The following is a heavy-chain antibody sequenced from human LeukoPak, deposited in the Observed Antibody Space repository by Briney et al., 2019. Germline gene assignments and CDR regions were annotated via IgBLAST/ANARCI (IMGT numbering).Heavy chain of an antibody. D-gene: IGHD3-3*01. CDR3: ARGLTIFGVARHMDV. V-gene: IGHV1-18*01. CDR2: ISAYNGNT. CDR1: GYTFTSYS. Sequence: ASVKVSCKASGYTFTSYSISWVRQAPGQGLEWMGWISAYNGNTNYAQKLQGRVTMTRDTSISTAYMELSRLRSDDTAVYYCARGLTIFGVARHMDVWGKGTTVTVSS. J-gene: IGHJ6*03.